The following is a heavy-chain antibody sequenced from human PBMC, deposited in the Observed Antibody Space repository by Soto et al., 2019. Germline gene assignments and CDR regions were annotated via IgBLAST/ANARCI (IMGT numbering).Heavy chain of an antibody. D-gene: IGHD6-13*01. J-gene: IGHJ3*02. CDR3: AKDFRAAAGTTSAFDI. CDR1: GLPFDAYA. V-gene: IGHV3-9*01. CDR2: ISWNSGSI. Sequence: PGWCMRLACAACGLPFDAYAMHWVRQATGKGLEWVSGISWNSGSIGYADSVKGRFTISRDNAKNSLYLQMNSLRAEDTALYYCAKDFRAAAGTTSAFDICGQGTMVTVSS.